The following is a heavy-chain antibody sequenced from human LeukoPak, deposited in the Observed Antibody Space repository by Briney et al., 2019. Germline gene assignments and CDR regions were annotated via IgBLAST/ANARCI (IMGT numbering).Heavy chain of an antibody. V-gene: IGHV3-23*01. Sequence: GGSLRLSCAASGFTFSSYAMSWVHQAPGKGLEWVSAISGSGGSTYYADSVKGRFTISRDNSKNTLYLQMNSLRAEDTAVYYCAKRWDSSGYLPYFDYWGQGTLVTVSS. CDR1: GFTFSSYA. CDR3: AKRWDSSGYLPYFDY. D-gene: IGHD3-22*01. J-gene: IGHJ4*02. CDR2: ISGSGGST.